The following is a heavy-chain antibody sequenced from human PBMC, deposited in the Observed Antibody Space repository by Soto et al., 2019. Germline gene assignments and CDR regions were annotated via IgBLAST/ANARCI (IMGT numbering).Heavy chain of an antibody. Sequence: QVQLQESGPGLVKPSGTLSLTCAVSSGSISSSNWWSWVRQPPGKGLEWIGEIYHSGSTNYNPSLKSRVTISVDKSKNQFSLNLSSVTAADTAVYYCARKYYDILTGSPSFDYWGQGTLVTVSS. J-gene: IGHJ4*02. V-gene: IGHV4-4*02. CDR1: SGSISSSNW. D-gene: IGHD3-9*01. CDR3: ARKYYDILTGSPSFDY. CDR2: IYHSGST.